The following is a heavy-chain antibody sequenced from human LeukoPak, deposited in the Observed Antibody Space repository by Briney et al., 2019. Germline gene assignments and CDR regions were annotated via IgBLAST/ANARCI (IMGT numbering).Heavy chain of an antibody. CDR1: GFTFSSYG. CDR2: IRYDGSNK. CDR3: AKADSSSWFSPFDY. V-gene: IGHV3-30*02. Sequence: GGSLRLSCAASGFTFSSYGMHWVRQAPGKGLEWVAFIRYDGSNKYYADSVKGRFTISRDNSKNTLYLQMNSLRAEDTAVYYCAKADSSSWFSPFDYWGQGTLVTVSS. J-gene: IGHJ4*02. D-gene: IGHD6-13*01.